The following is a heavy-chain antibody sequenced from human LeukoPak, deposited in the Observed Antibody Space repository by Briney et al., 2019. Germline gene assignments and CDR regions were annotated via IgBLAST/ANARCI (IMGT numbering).Heavy chain of an antibody. CDR2: ISSTGIAA. D-gene: IGHD1-26*01. Sequence: GGSLRLSCATSGFTFNNYAMSWVRQAPGKGLEWVSAISSTGIAAYYADSVKGRFTISRDNSKNTLYLQMNSLRAEDTAVYYCAKDLVGASSGNYWGQGTLVTVSS. CDR1: GFTFNNYA. CDR3: AKDLVGASSGNY. J-gene: IGHJ4*02. V-gene: IGHV3-23*01.